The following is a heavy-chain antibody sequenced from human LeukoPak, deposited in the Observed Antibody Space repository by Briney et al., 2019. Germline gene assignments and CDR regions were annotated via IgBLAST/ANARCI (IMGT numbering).Heavy chain of an antibody. J-gene: IGHJ4*02. V-gene: IGHV1-2*02. Sequence: ASVKVSCKASGYTFTGYYMHWVRQAPGQGLEWMGWINPNSGGTIYAQKFQGRVSMTRDTSINTAYMELSRLRSDDTAVYYCARGDYDSLSFDYWGQRTLVTVSS. CDR2: INPNSGGT. CDR3: ARGDYDSLSFDY. D-gene: IGHD3-22*01. CDR1: GYTFTGYY.